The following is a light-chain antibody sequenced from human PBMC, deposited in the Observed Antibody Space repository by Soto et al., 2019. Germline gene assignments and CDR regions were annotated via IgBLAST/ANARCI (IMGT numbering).Light chain of an antibody. V-gene: IGLV2-14*01. CDR3: NSYTSSSTHVV. J-gene: IGLJ2*01. Sequence: QSALTQPASVSGSPGQSITISRTGTSSDVGGYNYVSWYQQHPGKAPKLMIYDVSNRPSGVSNRFSGSRSGNTASLTISGLQAEDEADYYCNSYTSSSTHVVFGGGTKLTVL. CDR1: SSDVGGYNY. CDR2: DVS.